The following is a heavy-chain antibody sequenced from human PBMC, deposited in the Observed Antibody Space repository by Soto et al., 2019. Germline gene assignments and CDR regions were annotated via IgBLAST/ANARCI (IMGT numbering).Heavy chain of an antibody. CDR1: GFTFTSYA. CDR2: ISSSSGST. CDR3: AKDRRYSSGWRFDY. Sequence: EVQLLESGGGLVQPGGSLRLSCTASGFTFTSYAMSWVRQAPGKGLEWVSAISSSSGSTYNADSVKGRFTISRNNSKNTLYLHMNSLRAEDTAVYYCAKDRRYSSGWRFDYWGQGTLVTVSS. V-gene: IGHV3-23*01. D-gene: IGHD6-19*01. J-gene: IGHJ4*02.